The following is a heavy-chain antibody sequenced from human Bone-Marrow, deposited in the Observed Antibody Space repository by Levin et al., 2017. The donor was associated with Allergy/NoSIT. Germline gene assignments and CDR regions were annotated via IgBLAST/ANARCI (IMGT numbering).Heavy chain of an antibody. D-gene: IGHD6-13*01. CDR3: ARGRIAAAADY. J-gene: IGHJ4*02. CDR1: GFTFSSYG. Sequence: GGSLRLSCAASGFTFSSYGMHWVRQAPGKGLEWVAVIWYDGSNKYYADSVKGRFTISRDNSKNTLYLQMNSLRAEDTAVYYCARGRIAAAADYWGQGTLVTVSS. CDR2: IWYDGSNK. V-gene: IGHV3-33*01.